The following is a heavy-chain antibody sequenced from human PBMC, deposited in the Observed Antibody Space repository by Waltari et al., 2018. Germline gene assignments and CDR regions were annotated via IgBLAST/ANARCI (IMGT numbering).Heavy chain of an antibody. CDR3: ARDMHSSSSALGWLDP. CDR2: IWFDGGDK. D-gene: IGHD6-6*01. V-gene: IGHV3-33*01. J-gene: IGHJ5*02. Sequence: QVQLVESGGGVVQSGRALRLSCVASGFTFDSYGMHWVRLAPGKALGWGALIWFDGGDKYYADAVKGRCTVSRDNSKNTLYLQLNSLRAEDTAVYYCARDMHSSSSALGWLDPWGQGTLVTVSS. CDR1: GFTFDSYG.